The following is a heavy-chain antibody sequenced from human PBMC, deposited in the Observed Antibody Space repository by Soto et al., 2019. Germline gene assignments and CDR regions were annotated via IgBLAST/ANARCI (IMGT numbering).Heavy chain of an antibody. J-gene: IGHJ6*02. V-gene: IGHV1-18*01. CDR1: GYTFTSYG. Sequence: RASVKVSCKASGYTFTSYGISWVRQAPGQGLEWMGWISAYNGNTNYAQKLQGRVTMTTDTSTSTAYMELRSLRSDDTAVYYCARDGGSSTSCYTDRYYYYGMDVWGQGTTVTVSS. D-gene: IGHD2-2*02. CDR3: ARDGGSSTSCYTDRYYYYGMDV. CDR2: ISAYNGNT.